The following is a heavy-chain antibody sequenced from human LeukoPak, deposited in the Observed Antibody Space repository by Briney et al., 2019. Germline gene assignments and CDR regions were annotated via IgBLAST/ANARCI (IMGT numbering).Heavy chain of an antibody. D-gene: IGHD3-22*01. CDR1: GFTVSSNQ. Sequence: GGSLRLSCEASGFTVSSNQMSWVRQAPGKGLEWVSVIYSGGSTYYADSVKGRFTISRDKSKNTLYLQMNSLRAEDTAVYYCARRVTMIVVVITNYFDYWGQGTLVTVSS. J-gene: IGHJ4*02. CDR3: ARRVTMIVVVITNYFDY. V-gene: IGHV3-66*04. CDR2: IYSGGST.